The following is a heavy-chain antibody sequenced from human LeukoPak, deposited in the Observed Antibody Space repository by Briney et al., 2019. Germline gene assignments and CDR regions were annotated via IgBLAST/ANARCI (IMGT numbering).Heavy chain of an antibody. CDR2: ISGYNGNT. J-gene: IGHJ5*02. D-gene: IGHD3-10*01. CDR3: ARDSLYYGSGSYLGFDP. Sequence: ASVKVSCKASGFTFSSSAMQWVRQARGQRLEWMGWISGYNGNTNYAEKLQGRVTMTTDTSTSTVYMELRSLRSDDTAVYYCARDSLYYGSGSYLGFDPWGQGTLVTVSS. V-gene: IGHV1-18*01. CDR1: GFTFSSSA.